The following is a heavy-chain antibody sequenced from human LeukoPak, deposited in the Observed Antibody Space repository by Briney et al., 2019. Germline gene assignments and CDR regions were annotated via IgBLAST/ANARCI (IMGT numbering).Heavy chain of an antibody. CDR3: ARVVVVAALDY. V-gene: IGHV3-21*01. Sequence: PGGSLRLSCAASGFTFSSYWMHWVRQAPGKGLEWVSSISSSSSYIYYADSVKGRFTISRDNAKNSLYLQMNSLRAEDTAVYYCARVVVVAALDYWGQGTLVTVSS. CDR2: ISSSSSYI. D-gene: IGHD2-15*01. CDR1: GFTFSSYW. J-gene: IGHJ4*02.